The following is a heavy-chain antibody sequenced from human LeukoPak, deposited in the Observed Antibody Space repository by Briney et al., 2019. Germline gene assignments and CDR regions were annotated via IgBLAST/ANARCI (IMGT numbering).Heavy chain of an antibody. J-gene: IGHJ4*02. CDR2: INPNSGGT. CDR3: ARDPSSLYGDYDDY. D-gene: IGHD4-17*01. CDR1: GYTFTGYY. V-gene: IGHV1-2*06. Sequence: ASVKVSCKASGYTFTGYYMHWVRQAPGQGLEWMGRINPNSGGTNYAQKFQGRVTMTRDTSISTAYMELSRLRSDDTAVYYCARDPSSLYGDYDDYWGQGTLVTVSS.